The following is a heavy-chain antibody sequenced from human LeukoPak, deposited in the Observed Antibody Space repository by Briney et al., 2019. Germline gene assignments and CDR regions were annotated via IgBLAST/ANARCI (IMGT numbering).Heavy chain of an antibody. Sequence: GGSLRLSCAASGFTFSSYEMNWVRQAPGKGLEWVSYISSSGSTIYYADSVKGRFTISRDNAKNSLYLQMNSLRAEDTAVYYCAREYGSGSYYRFDPWGQGTLVTVSS. CDR2: ISSSGSTI. V-gene: IGHV3-48*03. CDR1: GFTFSSYE. D-gene: IGHD3-10*01. J-gene: IGHJ5*02. CDR3: AREYGSGSYYRFDP.